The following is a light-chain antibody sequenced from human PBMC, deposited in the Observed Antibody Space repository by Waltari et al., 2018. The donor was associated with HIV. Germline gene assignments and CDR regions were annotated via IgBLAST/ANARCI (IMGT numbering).Light chain of an antibody. CDR3: ATWDNGLNGRHV. CDR2: ATN. Sequence: QSVLTQPPSASGTPGQRVTIPCSGGSSNIGANIVNWYQLLPGRAPRLLIYATNQRPSGVPDRFSGSKSGTSASLAISGLQSEDEGDYYCATWDNGLNGRHVFGTGTQVTV. CDR1: SSNIGANI. J-gene: IGLJ1*01. V-gene: IGLV1-44*01.